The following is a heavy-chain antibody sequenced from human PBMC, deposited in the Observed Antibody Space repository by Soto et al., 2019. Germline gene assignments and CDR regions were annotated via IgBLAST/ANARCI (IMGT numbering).Heavy chain of an antibody. CDR2: MNAKSGDT. CDR1: GYTFSDFD. Sequence: ASVKVSCKASGYTFSDFDINWLRQAAGQGPEWMGWMNAKSGDTFSAQRLQGKFNMTWDTSLSTAYMEVGSLTSDDAAIYYCARGNPFNYAGFDVWGQGTTGTV. CDR3: ARGNPFNYAGFDV. D-gene: IGHD3-16*01. J-gene: IGHJ6*02. V-gene: IGHV1-8*01.